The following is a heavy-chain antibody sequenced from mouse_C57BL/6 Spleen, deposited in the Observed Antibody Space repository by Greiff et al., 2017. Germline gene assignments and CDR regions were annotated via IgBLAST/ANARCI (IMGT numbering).Heavy chain of an antibody. CDR2: ISYDGSN. CDR1: GYSITSGYY. CDR3: ARDWAFDY. D-gene: IGHD4-1*01. V-gene: IGHV3-6*01. Sequence: EVKLQESGPGLVKPSQSLSLTCSVTGYSITSGYYWNWIRQFPGNKLEWMGYISYDGSNNYNPSLKNRISITRDTSKNQFFLKLNSVTTEDTATYYCARDWAFDYWGQGTTLTVSS. J-gene: IGHJ2*01.